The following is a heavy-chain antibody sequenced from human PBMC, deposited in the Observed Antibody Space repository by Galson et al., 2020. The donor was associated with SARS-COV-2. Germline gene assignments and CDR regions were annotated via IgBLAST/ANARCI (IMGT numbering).Heavy chain of an antibody. V-gene: IGHV4-34*01. CDR1: GGSFSGYY. CDR2: INHTGST. CDR3: ARGGSLGYKQQLVSEGDY. J-gene: IGHJ4*02. Sequence: SETLSLTCAAYGGSFSGYYWSWIRQPPGKGLEWTGEINHTGSTNYNPSLKSRVTISVDTSKNQFSLKLSSVTAADTAVYYCARGGSLGYKQQLVSEGDYWGQGSLVTVSS. D-gene: IGHD6-13*01.